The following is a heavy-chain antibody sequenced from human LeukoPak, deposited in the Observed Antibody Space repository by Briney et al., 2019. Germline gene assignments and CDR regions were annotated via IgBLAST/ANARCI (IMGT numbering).Heavy chain of an antibody. Sequence: GGSLRLSCAASGFTFGSYAMSWVRQAPGKGLEWVSAISGSGGSTYYADSVKGRFTISRDNSKNTLYLQMNSLRAEDTAVYYCAKAYDYVWGSYRYTGIDYWGQGTLVTVSS. D-gene: IGHD3-16*02. V-gene: IGHV3-23*01. CDR2: ISGSGGST. CDR3: AKAYDYVWGSYRYTGIDY. CDR1: GFTFGSYA. J-gene: IGHJ4*02.